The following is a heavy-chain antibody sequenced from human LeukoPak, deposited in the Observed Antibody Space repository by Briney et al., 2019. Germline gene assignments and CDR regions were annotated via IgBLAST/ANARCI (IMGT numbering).Heavy chain of an antibody. D-gene: IGHD5-18*01. CDR3: ARQVGYSYGRFDY. V-gene: IGHV4-59*08. CDR1: GGSIISHN. Sequence: SETLSLTCSVSGGSIISHNWSWIRQPPGKGLEWIGYIYFSGSTYYNSSLKSRVTISVDTSKNQFSLKLSSVTAADTAVYYCARQVGYSYGRFDYWGQGTLVTVSS. J-gene: IGHJ4*02. CDR2: IYFSGST.